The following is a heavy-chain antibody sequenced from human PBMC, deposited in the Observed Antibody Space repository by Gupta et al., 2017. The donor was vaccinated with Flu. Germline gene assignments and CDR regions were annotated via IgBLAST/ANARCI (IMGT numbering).Heavy chain of an antibody. CDR2: MNPNSGNT. J-gene: IGHJ3*02. D-gene: IGHD3-22*01. Sequence: QGLEWMGWMNPNSGNTGYAQKFQGRVTMTRNTSISTAYMELSSLRSEDTAVYYCALPGLLLRRAFTRGAFDIWGQGTMVTVAS. CDR3: ALPGLLLRRAFTRGAFDI. V-gene: IGHV1-8*01.